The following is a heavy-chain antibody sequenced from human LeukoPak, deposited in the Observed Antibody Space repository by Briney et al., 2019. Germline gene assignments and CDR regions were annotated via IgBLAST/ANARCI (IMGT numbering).Heavy chain of an antibody. Sequence: SETLSLTCAVYGGSFSGYYWSWIRQPPGEGLEWIGEINHSGSTNYNPSLKSRVTISVDTSKNQFSLKLSSVTAADTAVYYCARALSGWYGLGYWGQGTLVTVSS. CDR3: ARALSGWYGLGY. CDR2: INHSGST. J-gene: IGHJ4*02. V-gene: IGHV4-34*01. CDR1: GGSFSGYY. D-gene: IGHD2-15*01.